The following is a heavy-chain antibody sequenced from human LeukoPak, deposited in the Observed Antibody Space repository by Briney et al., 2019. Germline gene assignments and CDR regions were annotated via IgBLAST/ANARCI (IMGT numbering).Heavy chain of an antibody. CDR1: GFTFSSYA. CDR3: ARYSSGHFDY. Sequence: GRSLGLSCAASGFTFSSYAMHWVRQAPGKGLEWVAVISYDGSNKYYADSVKGRFTISRDNSKNTLYLQMNSLRDEDTAVYYCARYSSGHFDYWGQGTLVTVSS. CDR2: ISYDGSNK. D-gene: IGHD6-19*01. V-gene: IGHV3-30-3*01. J-gene: IGHJ4*02.